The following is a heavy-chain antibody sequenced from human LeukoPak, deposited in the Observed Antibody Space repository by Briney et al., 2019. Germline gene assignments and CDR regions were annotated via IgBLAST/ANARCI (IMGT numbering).Heavy chain of an antibody. CDR1: GFTFSSYA. J-gene: IGHJ3*02. D-gene: IGHD3-22*01. V-gene: IGHV3-64*01. Sequence: GGSLRLSCAASGFTFSSYAMHWVRQAPGKGLEYVSAISSNGGSTYYANSVKGRFTISRDNSKNTLYLQMGSLRAEDMAVYYCARGRGLVVADAFDTWGQGTMVTVSS. CDR2: ISSNGGST. CDR3: ARGRGLVVADAFDT.